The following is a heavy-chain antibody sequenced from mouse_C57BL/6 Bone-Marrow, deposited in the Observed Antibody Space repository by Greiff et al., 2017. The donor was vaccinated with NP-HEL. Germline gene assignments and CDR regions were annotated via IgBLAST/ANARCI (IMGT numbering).Heavy chain of an antibody. V-gene: IGHV1-39*01. D-gene: IGHD1-1*01. CDR2: INPNYGST. CDR1: GYSFTDYN. J-gene: IGHJ3*01. CDR3: AGGITTVVEGFAY. Sequence: EVKLMESGPELVKPGASVKISCKASGYSFTDYNMNWVKQSNGKSLEWIGVINPNYGSTSYNQKFKGKATLTVDQSSSTAYMQLNSLTSEDSAVYYCAGGITTVVEGFAYWGQGTLVTVSA.